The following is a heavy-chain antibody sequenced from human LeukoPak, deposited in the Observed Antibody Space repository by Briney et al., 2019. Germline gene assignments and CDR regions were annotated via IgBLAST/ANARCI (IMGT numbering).Heavy chain of an antibody. V-gene: IGHV3-23*01. CDR1: GFSFSTYA. CDR3: RAVWFGDGVDV. CDR2: ISGSGVAT. J-gene: IGHJ6*02. D-gene: IGHD3-10*01. Sequence: GGSLRLSCAASGFSFSTYAMSGVRQAPGRRLEWVSSISGSGVATYYADSVKGRFTISRDNAKNTLYLQMNSLRAEDTAVYYCRAVWFGDGVDVWGQGTTVTV.